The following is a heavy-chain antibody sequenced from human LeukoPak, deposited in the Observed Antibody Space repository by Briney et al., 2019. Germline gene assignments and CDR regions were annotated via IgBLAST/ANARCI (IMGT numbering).Heavy chain of an antibody. D-gene: IGHD1-1*01. CDR1: GGSISSGDYY. J-gene: IGHJ3*02. Sequence: SETLSLTCTVSGGSISSGDYYWSWIRQPPGKGLEWIGYIYYSGSTYYNPSLKSRVTISVDTSKNQFSLKLSSVTAADTAVYYCARRNNEDAFDIWGQGTMVTVSS. CDR2: IYYSGST. CDR3: ARRNNEDAFDI. V-gene: IGHV4-30-4*02.